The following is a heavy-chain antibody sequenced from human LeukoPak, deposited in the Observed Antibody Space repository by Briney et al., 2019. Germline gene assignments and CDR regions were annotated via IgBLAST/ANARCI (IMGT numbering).Heavy chain of an antibody. J-gene: IGHJ5*02. CDR1: GGSISSSSYY. D-gene: IGHD3-22*01. CDR3: AGDYYDSSGHNWFDP. CDR2: IYYSGST. Sequence: PSETLSLTCTVSGGSISSSSYYWGWIRQPPGKGLEWIGSIYYSGSTYYNPSLKSRVTISVDTSKNQFSLRLSSVTAADTAVYYCAGDYYDSSGHNWFDPWGQGTLVTVSS. V-gene: IGHV4-39*07.